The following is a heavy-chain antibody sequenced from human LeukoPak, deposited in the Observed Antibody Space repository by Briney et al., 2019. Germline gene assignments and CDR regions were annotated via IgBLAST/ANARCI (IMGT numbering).Heavy chain of an antibody. D-gene: IGHD3-3*01. Sequence: SETLSLTCTVSGGSISSYYWSWIRQPAGKGLEWIGRIYTSGSTNYNPSLKSRDTMSVDTSKNQFSLKLSSVTAADTAVYYCARDSQDYDFWSGSGYYGMDVWGQGTTVTVSS. CDR3: ARDSQDYDFWSGSGYYGMDV. CDR2: IYTSGST. CDR1: GGSISSYY. J-gene: IGHJ6*02. V-gene: IGHV4-4*07.